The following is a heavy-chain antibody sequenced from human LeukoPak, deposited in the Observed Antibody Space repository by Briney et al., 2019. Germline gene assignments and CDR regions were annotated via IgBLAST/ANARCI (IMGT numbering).Heavy chain of an antibody. J-gene: IGHJ4*02. CDR2: IYYSGST. CDR3: ARHAVPYSSSWSDY. Sequence: PSETLSLTCTVSGGSISSSSYYWGWIRQPAGKGLEWIESIYYSGSTYYNPSLKSRLPISVDTSKNQFSLKLSSVTAADTAVYYCARHAVPYSSSWSDYWGQGTLVTVSS. D-gene: IGHD6-13*01. V-gene: IGHV4-39*01. CDR1: GGSISSSSYY.